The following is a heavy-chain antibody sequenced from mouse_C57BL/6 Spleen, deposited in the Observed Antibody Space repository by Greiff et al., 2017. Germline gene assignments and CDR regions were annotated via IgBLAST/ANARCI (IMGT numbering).Heavy chain of an antibody. V-gene: IGHV3-6*01. Sequence: ESGPGLVKPSPSLSLTCSVTGYSITSGYYWNWIRQFPGNQLEWVGYISYDGSNNYNPYLKNRNSITRETSKNQFFLKLNSVTTEDTATYYGARVEVANGDVDVWGTGTTVTVSS. J-gene: IGHJ1*03. CDR1: GYSITSGYY. D-gene: IGHD4-1*01. CDR2: ISYDGSN. CDR3: ARVEVANGDVDV.